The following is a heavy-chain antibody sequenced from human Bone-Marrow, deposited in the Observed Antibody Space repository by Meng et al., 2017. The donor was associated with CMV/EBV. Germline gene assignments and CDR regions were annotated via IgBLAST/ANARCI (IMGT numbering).Heavy chain of an antibody. Sequence: GESLKISCAASGFTFSDYYMSWIRQAPGKGLEWVSYITSSGTIIYYADSVKGRFAISRDNAKNSLYLQMNSLRAEDTALYYCAKDLWGSSWNYFDYWGQGTLVTVSS. CDR1: GFTFSDYY. CDR2: ITSSGTII. D-gene: IGHD6-13*01. CDR3: AKDLWGSSWNYFDY. J-gene: IGHJ4*02. V-gene: IGHV3-11*01.